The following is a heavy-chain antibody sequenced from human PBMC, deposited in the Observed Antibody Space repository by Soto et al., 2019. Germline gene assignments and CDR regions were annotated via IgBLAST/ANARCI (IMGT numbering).Heavy chain of an antibody. D-gene: IGHD4-17*01. CDR2: ISGSGGST. Sequence: GGSLRLSCAASGFTFSSYAMSWVRQAPGKGLEWVSAISGSGGSTYYADSVKGRFTISRDNSKNTLYLQMNSLRAEDTAVYYCAKDRIRDIYGDYLGEIDYWGQGTLVTVSS. J-gene: IGHJ4*02. CDR3: AKDRIRDIYGDYLGEIDY. CDR1: GFTFSSYA. V-gene: IGHV3-23*01.